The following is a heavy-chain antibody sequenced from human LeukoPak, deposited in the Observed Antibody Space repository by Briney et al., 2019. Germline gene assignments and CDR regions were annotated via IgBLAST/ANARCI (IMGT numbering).Heavy chain of an antibody. CDR3: AKTALKLVGATRLGYYFDY. J-gene: IGHJ4*02. V-gene: IGHV3-30*18. CDR2: ISYVGSNK. D-gene: IGHD1-26*01. CDR1: GFTFNSYG. Sequence: GGSLRLSCAASGFTFNSYGMHWVRQAPGKGLEWVAVISYVGSNKYYADSVKGRFTISRDNSKNTLYLQMNSLRAEDTAVYYCAKTALKLVGATRLGYYFDYWGQGTLVTVSS.